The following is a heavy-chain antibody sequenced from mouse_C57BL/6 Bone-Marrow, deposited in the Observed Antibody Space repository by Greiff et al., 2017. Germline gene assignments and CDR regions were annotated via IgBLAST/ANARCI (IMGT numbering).Heavy chain of an antibody. J-gene: IGHJ2*01. CDR3: ARHGYYYFDY. Sequence: QVTLKESGPGLVQPSQSLSITCTVSGFSLTSYGVHWVRQSPGKGLAWLGVIWGGGSTDYNAAFISRLSISKENSKSQVFFKMNSLQADDTAIYYCARHGYYYFDYGGQGTTLTVSS. D-gene: IGHD2-3*01. CDR2: IWGGGST. V-gene: IGHV2-2*01. CDR1: GFSLTSYG.